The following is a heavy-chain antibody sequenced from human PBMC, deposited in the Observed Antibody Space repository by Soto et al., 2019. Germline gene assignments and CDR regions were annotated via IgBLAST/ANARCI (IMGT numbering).Heavy chain of an antibody. D-gene: IGHD1-26*01. CDR3: AKRGGSPADPFDV. J-gene: IGHJ3*01. V-gene: IGHV5-51*01. CDR1: GYSFTDYW. Sequence: GESLKISFQTSGYSFTDYWIGWVRQMPGKGLEWMGLIYPGDSDTRNSPSFQGQVTFSVDTPLSTAFLHWSSLKASDTAMYFCAKRGGSPADPFDVWGPGTMVTVSS. CDR2: IYPGDSDT.